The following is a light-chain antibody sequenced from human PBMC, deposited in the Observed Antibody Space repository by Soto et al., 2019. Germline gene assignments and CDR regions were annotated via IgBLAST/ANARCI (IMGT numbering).Light chain of an antibody. CDR3: QQANSFPLT. Sequence: DIQMTQSPSSVSASVGDRVTITCRASQGISSWLAWYQHKPGKAPNLLIYAASSLHSGVPSRFSGSGSGTDFTLTISSLQPEDFATYYCQQANSFPLTFGGGTKVEIK. CDR2: AAS. CDR1: QGISSW. V-gene: IGKV1-12*01. J-gene: IGKJ4*01.